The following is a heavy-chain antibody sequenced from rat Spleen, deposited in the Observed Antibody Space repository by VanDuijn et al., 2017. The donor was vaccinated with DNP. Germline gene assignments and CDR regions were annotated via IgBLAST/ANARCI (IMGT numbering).Heavy chain of an antibody. Sequence: EVQLVESGGGLVQPGRSLKLSCAASGFTFSDYNMAWVRQAPKKGLEWVTTVSHDGSGTYYRDSGKGRFTISRDNAKSTLYLQMNSLRSEDMATYFCARWEGYYFDYWGQGVMVTVSA. V-gene: IGHV5-7*01. CDR2: VSHDGSGT. CDR3: ARWEGYYFDY. D-gene: IGHD5-1*01. CDR1: GFTFSDYN. J-gene: IGHJ2*01.